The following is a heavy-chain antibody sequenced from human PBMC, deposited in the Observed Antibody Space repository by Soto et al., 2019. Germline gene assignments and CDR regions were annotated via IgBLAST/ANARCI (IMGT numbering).Heavy chain of an antibody. D-gene: IGHD2-15*01. CDR2: ISPSTSHL. Sequence: EVHLVESGGGLVKPGGSLRLSCAVSGFTFSSCTMNWVRQAPGKGLEWVSSISPSTSHLYYTDSVKGRFTISRDNAKNSLFRQMNSLRAEDTAVYYCSGCSGGACHRNYGMDVWGQGTTVTVSS. J-gene: IGHJ6*02. CDR1: GFTFSSCT. CDR3: SGCSGGACHRNYGMDV. V-gene: IGHV3-21*01.